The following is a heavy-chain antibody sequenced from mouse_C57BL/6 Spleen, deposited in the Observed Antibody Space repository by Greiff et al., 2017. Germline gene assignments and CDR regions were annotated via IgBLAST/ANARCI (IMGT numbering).Heavy chain of an antibody. Sequence: EVKLEESGEGLVKPGGSLKLSCAASGFTFSSYAMSWVRQTPEKRLEWVAYISSGGDYIYYADTVKGRFTISRDNARNTLYLQMSSLKSEDTAMYYCTRDGYYGSSFDDWGQGTTLTVSS. CDR1: GFTFSSYA. V-gene: IGHV5-9-1*02. CDR3: TRDGYYGSSFDD. CDR2: ISSGGDYI. J-gene: IGHJ2*01. D-gene: IGHD1-1*01.